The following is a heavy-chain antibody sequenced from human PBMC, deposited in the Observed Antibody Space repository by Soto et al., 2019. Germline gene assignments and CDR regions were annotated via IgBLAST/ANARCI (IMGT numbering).Heavy chain of an antibody. CDR2: IYYDGSA. V-gene: IGHV4-59*01. J-gene: IGHJ4*02. D-gene: IGHD3-3*01. CDR1: GGSFSPNY. Sequence: SETLSLTCTVSGGSFSPNYWSWIRQPPGKGLEWVGYIYYDGSASHNPSLKSRVTISVDTPKNQFSLKLSSVTAADTAVYYCARGMSGDLTWALYWGQGTLVTVSS. CDR3: ARGMSGDLTWALY.